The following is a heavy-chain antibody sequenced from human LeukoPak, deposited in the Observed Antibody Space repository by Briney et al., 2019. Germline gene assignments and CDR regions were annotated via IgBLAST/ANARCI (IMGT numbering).Heavy chain of an antibody. CDR2: INPNSGGT. Sequence: GASVKVSCKASGYTFTGYYMHWVRQAPGQGLEWMGWINPNSGGTNYAQKFQRRVTMTRDTSISTAYMELSRLRSDDTAVYYCARGSLGSSVGMDVWGQGTTVTVSS. J-gene: IGHJ6*02. D-gene: IGHD2-2*01. CDR3: ARGSLGSSVGMDV. CDR1: GYTFTGYY. V-gene: IGHV1-2*02.